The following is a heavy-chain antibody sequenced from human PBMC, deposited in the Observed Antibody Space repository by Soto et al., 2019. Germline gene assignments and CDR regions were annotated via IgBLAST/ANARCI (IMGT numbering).Heavy chain of an antibody. CDR2: IKSKTDGGTT. CDR1: GFTFSNAW. CDR3: TGSITIFGVVSPPRYMDV. D-gene: IGHD3-3*01. V-gene: IGHV3-15*01. Sequence: PGGSLRLSCAASGFTFSNAWMSWVRQAPGKGLEWVGRIKSKTDGGTTDYAAPVKGRFTISRDDSKNTLYLQMNSLKTEDTAVYYCTGSITIFGVVSPPRYMDVWGKGTTVTVSS. J-gene: IGHJ6*03.